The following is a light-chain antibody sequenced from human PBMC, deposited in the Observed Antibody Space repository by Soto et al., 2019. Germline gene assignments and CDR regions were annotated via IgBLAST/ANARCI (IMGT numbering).Light chain of an antibody. V-gene: IGLV1-40*01. CDR3: QSYDSSVSGAV. J-gene: IGLJ2*01. CDR1: SFNIGTGYD. Sequence: QSVLTQPPSVSGAPGQKVTISCTGSSFNIGTGYDVHWYRQVPGTAPKLLIYGNNNRPSGVPDRFSGSKSGTSASLAIAGLQAEDEADYYCQSYDSSVSGAVFGGGTKLTVL. CDR2: GNN.